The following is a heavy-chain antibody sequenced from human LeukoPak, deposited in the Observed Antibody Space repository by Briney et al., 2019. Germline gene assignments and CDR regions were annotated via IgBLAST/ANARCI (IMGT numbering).Heavy chain of an antibody. CDR2: IKQDGSEK. J-gene: IGHJ4*01. Sequence: GSLRLSCAASGFTFSSYWMSWVRQAPGKGREWVANIKQDGSEKYYVDSVKGRFTISRDNAKDSVYLQMNSLRAEDSATYYCVREGFYFFDFWGQGTLVTVSS. V-gene: IGHV3-7*01. CDR1: GFTFSSYW. CDR3: VREGFYFFDF.